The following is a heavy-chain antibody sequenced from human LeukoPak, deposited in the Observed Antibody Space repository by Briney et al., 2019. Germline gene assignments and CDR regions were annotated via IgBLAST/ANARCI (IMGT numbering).Heavy chain of an antibody. V-gene: IGHV1-18*01. J-gene: IGHJ4*02. CDR2: ISPFNGNT. Sequence: ASVKVSCKASGYTFTSYGISWVRQAPGQGLEWMGWISPFNGNTNYAQNLQGRITMTTDTFTTTAYMELRSLRFDDTAVYYCARDLGPIDYWGQGTLVTVSS. CDR1: GYTFTSYG. CDR3: ARDLGPIDY.